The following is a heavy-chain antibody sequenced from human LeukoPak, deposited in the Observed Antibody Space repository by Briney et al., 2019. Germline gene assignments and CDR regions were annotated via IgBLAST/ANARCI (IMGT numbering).Heavy chain of an antibody. V-gene: IGHV3-33*01. D-gene: IGHD3-22*01. CDR1: GFTFSSYG. CDR3: ARGKYYDSSGYF. CDR2: IWYDGSNK. J-gene: IGHJ4*02. Sequence: PGGSLRLSCAASGFTFSSYGMHWVRQAPGKGLEWVAVIWYDGSNKYYADSVKGRFTISRDNSKNALYLQMNSLRAEDTAVYYCARGKYYDSSGYFWGQGTLVTVSS.